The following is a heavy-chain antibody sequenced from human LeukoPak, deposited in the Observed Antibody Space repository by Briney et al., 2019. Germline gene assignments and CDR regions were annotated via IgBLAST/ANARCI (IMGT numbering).Heavy chain of an antibody. V-gene: IGHV4-4*09. J-gene: IGHJ5*02. CDR1: GGSFSSYY. CDR2: IYTSGST. D-gene: IGHD6-19*01. Sequence: PSETLSLTCTVSGGSFSSYYWSWIRQPPGKGLEWIGYIYTSGSTNYNPSLKSRVTISVDTSKNQFSLKLSSVTAADTAVYYCARRVQWLAYNWFDPWGQGTLVTVSS. CDR3: ARRVQWLAYNWFDP.